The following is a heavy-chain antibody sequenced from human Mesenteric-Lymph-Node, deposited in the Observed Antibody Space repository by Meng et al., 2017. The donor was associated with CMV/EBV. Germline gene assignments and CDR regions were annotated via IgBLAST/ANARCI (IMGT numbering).Heavy chain of an antibody. CDR1: GGSFSGYY. CDR3: ARDGGWRY. J-gene: IGHJ4*02. Sequence: QLQLQQWGAGLVKPSETLSLTCAVYGGSFSGYYWSWIRQPPGKGLEWIGEINHSGSTNYNPSLKSRVTISVDTSKNQFSLKLSSVTAADTAVYYCARDGGWRYWGQGTLVTFSS. V-gene: IGHV4-34*01. CDR2: INHSGST. D-gene: IGHD3-16*01.